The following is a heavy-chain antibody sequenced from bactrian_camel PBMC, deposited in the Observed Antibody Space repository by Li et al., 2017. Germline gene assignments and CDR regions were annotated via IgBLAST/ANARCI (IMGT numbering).Heavy chain of an antibody. CDR2: IDSDGTT. CDR1: GYIDSFHI. CDR3: AAARFSKYYSDYAANPERYNF. D-gene: IGHD4*01. V-gene: IGHV3S53*01. Sequence: HVQLVESGGGPVQAGGSLRLSCAVSGYIDSFHIVAWFRQGPGKEREGVASIDSDGTTRYVDSVKGRFTISKDNATNTLYLQMNSLKPEDTAMYYCAAARFSKYYSDYAANPERYNFWGQGTQVTVS. J-gene: IGHJ4*01.